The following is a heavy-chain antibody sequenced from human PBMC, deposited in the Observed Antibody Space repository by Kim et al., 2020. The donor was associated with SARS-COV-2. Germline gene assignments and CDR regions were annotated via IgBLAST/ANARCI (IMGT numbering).Heavy chain of an antibody. D-gene: IGHD1-20*01. J-gene: IGHJ4*02. V-gene: IGHV3-66*01. CDR3: ARVPTGRYNNLDY. CDR1: GFTVSNNY. CDR2: IYSGGST. Sequence: GGSLRLSCAASGFTVSNNYMTWVRQAPGKGLEWVSIIYSGGSTYYEDSVKGRFTFSRDNSKNTLYLQMNSLRAEDTAVYYGARVPTGRYNNLDYWGQGTL.